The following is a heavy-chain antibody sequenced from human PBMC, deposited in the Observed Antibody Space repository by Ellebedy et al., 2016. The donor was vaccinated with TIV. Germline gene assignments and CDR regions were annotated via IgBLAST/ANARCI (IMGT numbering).Heavy chain of an antibody. CDR3: AKLAGISSWYAEY. CDR2: ISNSGDTT. D-gene: IGHD6-13*01. J-gene: IGHJ4*02. V-gene: IGHV3-23*01. Sequence: PGGSLRLSCAASGFTFGCCAMSWVRQAPGKGLEWVSVISNSGDTTYADSVRGRFTISRDNSINTLYLQMNSLRADDTAIYYCAKLAGISSWYAEYWGQGTLVTVSS. CDR1: GFTFGCCA.